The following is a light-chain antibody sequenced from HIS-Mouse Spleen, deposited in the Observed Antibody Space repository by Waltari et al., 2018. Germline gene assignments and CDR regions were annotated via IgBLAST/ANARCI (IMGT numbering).Light chain of an antibody. CDR1: SSDVGGYTY. V-gene: IGLV2-14*03. CDR2: DVS. CDR3: SSYTSSSFNVV. Sequence: QSALTQPASVSGSPGPSITISCTGTSSDVGGYTYVSWYQQHPGKAPTPMIYDVSNRPSGVSNRLSCFKSGNPASPTISGLQAEDEADYYCSSYTSSSFNVVFGGGTKLTVL. J-gene: IGLJ2*01.